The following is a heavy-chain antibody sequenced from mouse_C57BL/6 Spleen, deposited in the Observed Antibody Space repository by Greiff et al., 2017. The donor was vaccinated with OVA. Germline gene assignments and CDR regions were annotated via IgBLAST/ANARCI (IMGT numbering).Heavy chain of an antibody. Sequence: EVQLVESGGDLVKPGGSLKLSCAASGFTFSSYGMSWVRQTPDKRLEWVATISSGGSYTYYPDSVKGRFTISRDNAKNTLYLQMSSLKSEDTAMYYCARLDGYYGDYWGQGTTLTVSS. J-gene: IGHJ2*01. CDR2: ISSGGSYT. CDR1: GFTFSSYG. V-gene: IGHV5-6*01. D-gene: IGHD2-3*01. CDR3: ARLDGYYGDY.